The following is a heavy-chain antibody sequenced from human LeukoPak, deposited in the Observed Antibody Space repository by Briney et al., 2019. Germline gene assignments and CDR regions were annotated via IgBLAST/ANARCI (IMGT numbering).Heavy chain of an antibody. D-gene: IGHD6-13*01. Sequence: HGESLKISCKGSGYSFTSYWIGWVRQMPGKGLEWMGIIYPGDSDTRYSPSFQGQVTISADKSISTAYLQWSSLKASDTAMYYCARVAEKDQQLIAVGYMDVWGKGTTVTISS. CDR2: IYPGDSDT. CDR3: ARVAEKDQQLIAVGYMDV. V-gene: IGHV5-51*01. J-gene: IGHJ6*03. CDR1: GYSFTSYW.